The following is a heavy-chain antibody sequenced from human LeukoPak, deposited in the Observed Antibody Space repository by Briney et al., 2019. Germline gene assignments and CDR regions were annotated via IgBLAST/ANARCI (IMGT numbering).Heavy chain of an antibody. Sequence: AVNVSRKASGYTFTSYDINWVRQAAGQGLEWMGWMNPNSGNTGYAQKFQGRVTMTRNTSISTAYMELSGLRSEDTAVYYCARGLGWEFDYWGQGTLVTVSS. D-gene: IGHD1-26*01. V-gene: IGHV1-8*01. CDR1: GYTFTSYD. CDR2: MNPNSGNT. J-gene: IGHJ4*02. CDR3: ARGLGWEFDY.